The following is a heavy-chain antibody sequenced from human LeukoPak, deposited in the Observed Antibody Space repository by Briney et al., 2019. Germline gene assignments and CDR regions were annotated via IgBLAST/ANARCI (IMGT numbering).Heavy chain of an antibody. D-gene: IGHD6-19*01. CDR1: GFSLSTSGMR. J-gene: IGHJ4*02. Sequence: SGPALVKPTQTLTLTCTFSGFSLSTSGMRVSWIRQPPGNALEWLARIDWDDDKFYSTSLKTRLTISKDTSKNQVVLTMTNMDPVDTATYYCARISYSSGWYYFDYWGQGTLVTASS. V-gene: IGHV2-70*04. CDR2: IDWDDDK. CDR3: ARISYSSGWYYFDY.